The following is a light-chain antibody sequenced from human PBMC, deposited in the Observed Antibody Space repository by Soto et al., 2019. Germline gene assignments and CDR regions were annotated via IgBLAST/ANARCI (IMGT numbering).Light chain of an antibody. CDR2: DAS. Sequence: IQMTQSPSSLFASEGDRVTITCQATQDINIYLNWYQQKPGKAPNLLIYDASNLEIGVPSRFSGSGSGTHFTFTISSLQTEDIGTYYCQQYDILPITFGRGTRLEI. CDR3: QQYDILPIT. V-gene: IGKV1-33*01. J-gene: IGKJ5*01. CDR1: QDINIY.